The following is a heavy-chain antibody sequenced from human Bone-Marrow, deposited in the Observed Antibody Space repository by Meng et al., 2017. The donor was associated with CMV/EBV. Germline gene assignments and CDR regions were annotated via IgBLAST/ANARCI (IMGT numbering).Heavy chain of an antibody. V-gene: IGHV4-30-4*08. D-gene: IGHD3-16*01. CDR3: ARVSPGVVWGMDV. CDR2: IYYSGSS. J-gene: IGHJ6*02. Sequence: LRLSCTVSGCSISSGDFYWSYIRQPPGKGLEWIGYIYYSGSSYYNPSLKSRVTISVDTSKNQFSLKLTSVTAAGTAVYYCARVSPGVVWGMDVWGQGTTVTVSS. CDR1: GCSISSGDFY.